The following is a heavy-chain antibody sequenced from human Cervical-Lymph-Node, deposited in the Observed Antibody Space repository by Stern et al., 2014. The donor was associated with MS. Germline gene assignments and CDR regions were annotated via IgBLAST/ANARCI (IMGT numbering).Heavy chain of an antibody. V-gene: IGHV1-8*01. CDR1: GYPFINYD. Sequence: VQLVESGAEVKNPGASVKVPCKAPGYPFINYDITWVRQAPGRGLEWKGWMNPNIGNTGYAQEFQGRVTMTTNTSISTVYMELSSLTSDDTAVYYCARGLVVSSSLWFDPWGQGTLVTVSS. CDR2: MNPNIGNT. D-gene: IGHD6-6*01. CDR3: ARGLVVSSSLWFDP. J-gene: IGHJ5*02.